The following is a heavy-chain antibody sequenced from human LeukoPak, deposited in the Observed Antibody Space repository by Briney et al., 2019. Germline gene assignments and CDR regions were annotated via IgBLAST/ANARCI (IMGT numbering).Heavy chain of an antibody. CDR2: ISGSGGST. CDR3: AKLSLLGWEKEGVSY. V-gene: IGHV3-23*01. D-gene: IGHD3-16*02. J-gene: IGHJ4*02. Sequence: PGGSLRLSCAASGFTFSSYAMSWVRQAPGKGLEWVSAISGSGGSTYYADSVKGRFTISRDNSKNTLYLQMNSLRAEDTAVYYCAKLSLLGWEKEGVSYWGQGTLVTVSS. CDR1: GFTFSSYA.